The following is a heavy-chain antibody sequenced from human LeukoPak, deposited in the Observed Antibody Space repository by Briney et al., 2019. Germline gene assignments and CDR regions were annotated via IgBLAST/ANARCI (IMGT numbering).Heavy chain of an antibody. Sequence: GGSLRLSCAASGFTFSSYSMNWVRQAPGKGLECVSYISSSSSTIYYADSVKGRFTISRDNARSSLYLQMNSLRAEDTAVYYSARDVIGGDTLDSWGQETLFTVSS. V-gene: IGHV3-48*01. CDR2: ISSSSSTI. CDR3: ARDVIGGDTLDS. D-gene: IGHD2-21*02. CDR1: GFTFSSYS. J-gene: IGHJ4*02.